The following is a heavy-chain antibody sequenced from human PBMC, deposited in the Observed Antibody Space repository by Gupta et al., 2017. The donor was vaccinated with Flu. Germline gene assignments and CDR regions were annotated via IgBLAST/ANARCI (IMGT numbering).Heavy chain of an antibody. J-gene: IGHJ6*02. Sequence: EVQLVESGGGFVQPAGSLRLSCQATGPTFNNYEMTWVRLAPAKGLEWLSYIKRTDNTKSYEDSVKGRFTISRDNATKSLYLQMNSLRAEDTATDHGARVHCSSPSCYDYGMDVWGQGTTVIVSS. D-gene: IGHD2-2*01. V-gene: IGHV3-48*03. CDR3: ARVHCSSPSCYDYGMDV. CDR2: IKRTDNTK. CDR1: GPTFNNYE.